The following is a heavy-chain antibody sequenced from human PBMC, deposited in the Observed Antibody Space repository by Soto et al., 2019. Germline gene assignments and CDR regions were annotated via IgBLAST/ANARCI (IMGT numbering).Heavy chain of an antibody. J-gene: IGHJ6*02. CDR1: GFAFSNYG. D-gene: IGHD2-21*02. Sequence: QVQLVESGGGVVQPGRSLRLSCAASGFAFSNYGMHWVRQAPGKGLEWVAVIWYDGSNKYYADSVKGRFTISRDNSKNTRKVQMNRLRAEDTAVYYCARSGDNDYYYAMAVWGQGTTVTVSS. V-gene: IGHV3-33*01. CDR3: ARSGDNDYYYAMAV. CDR2: IWYDGSNK.